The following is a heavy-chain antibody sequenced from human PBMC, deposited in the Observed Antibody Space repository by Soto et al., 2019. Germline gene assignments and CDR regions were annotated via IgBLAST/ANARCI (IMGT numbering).Heavy chain of an antibody. CDR3: AREKISPPTANLPLSYYYGMDV. D-gene: IGHD4-17*01. CDR1: GGTFSSYA. CDR2: IIPIFGTA. V-gene: IGHV1-69*13. J-gene: IGHJ6*02. Sequence: SVKVSCKASGGTFSSYAISWVRQAPGQGLEWMGGIIPIFGTANYAQKFQGRVTITADESTSTAYMELSSLRSEDTAVYYCAREKISPPTANLPLSYYYGMDVWGQGTTVTVSS.